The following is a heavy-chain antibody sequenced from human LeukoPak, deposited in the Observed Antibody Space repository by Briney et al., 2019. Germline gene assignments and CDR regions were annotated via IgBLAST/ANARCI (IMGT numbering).Heavy chain of an antibody. D-gene: IGHD3-10*01. Sequence: ASVKVSCKASGYTFTSYYMHWVRQAPGQGLEWMGIINPSGGSTSYAQKFQGRVTMTRDTSTSTVYMELSSLRSEDTAVYYCARVGMVRGVIKGNWFDPWGQGTLVTVSS. CDR3: ARVGMVRGVIKGNWFDP. CDR2: INPSGGST. CDR1: GYTFTSYY. J-gene: IGHJ5*02. V-gene: IGHV1-46*01.